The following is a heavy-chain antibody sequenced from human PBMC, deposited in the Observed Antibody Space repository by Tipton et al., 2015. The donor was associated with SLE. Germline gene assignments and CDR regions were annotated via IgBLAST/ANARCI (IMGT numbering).Heavy chain of an antibody. CDR3: ARMRSSTSPGGY. Sequence: QLVQSGAEVKKPGESLKISCKGSGYSFTTYWIGWVRQMPGKGLEWMGIIYPGDSYTRYSPSFQGQVTISADKSINTAYLQWSSLKATDTGVYYCARMRSSTSPGGYWGPGTLVTVSS. D-gene: IGHD2-2*01. V-gene: IGHV5-51*03. J-gene: IGHJ4*02. CDR2: IYPGDSYT. CDR1: GYSFTTYW.